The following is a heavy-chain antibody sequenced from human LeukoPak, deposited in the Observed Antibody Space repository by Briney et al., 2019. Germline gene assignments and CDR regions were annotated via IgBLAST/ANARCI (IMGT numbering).Heavy chain of an antibody. CDR3: ARREFGELLFSYFDY. D-gene: IGHD3-10*01. CDR1: GGSFSGYY. CDR2: INHSGST. V-gene: IGHV4-34*01. J-gene: IGHJ4*02. Sequence: SETLSLTCAVYGGSFSGYYWSWIRQPPGKGLEWIGEINHSGSTNYNPSLKSRVTISVDTSKNQFSLKLSSVTAADTAVYYCARREFGELLFSYFDYWGQGTLVTVSS.